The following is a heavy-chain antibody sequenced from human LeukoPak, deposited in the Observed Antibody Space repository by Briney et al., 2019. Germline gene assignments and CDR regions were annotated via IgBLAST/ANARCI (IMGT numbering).Heavy chain of an antibody. CDR1: GYTFTSYY. J-gene: IGHJ4*02. CDR2: INPSGGST. CDR3: ARAEITGTTPSTA. V-gene: IGHV1-46*01. Sequence: ASVKVSCKASGYTFTSYYMHWVRQAPGQGLEWMGIINPSGGSTSYAQKFQGRVTMTRDTSTSTVYMELSSLRSEDPAVYYCARAEITGTTPSTAWGQGTLVTVSS. D-gene: IGHD1-20*01.